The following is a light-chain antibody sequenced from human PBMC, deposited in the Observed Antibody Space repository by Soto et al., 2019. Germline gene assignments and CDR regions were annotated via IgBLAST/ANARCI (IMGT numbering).Light chain of an antibody. CDR2: GAS. Sequence: EVGLTQSPGTLSLSPGERATLSCRASQSVSSIYLAWYQQKPGQAPRLLIYGASNRATGIPARFSGSGSGTDFTLTISSLEPEDFAVYYCQQYNTWPPITFGQGTRLENK. CDR3: QQYNTWPPIT. V-gene: IGKV3-20*01. CDR1: QSVSSIY. J-gene: IGKJ5*01.